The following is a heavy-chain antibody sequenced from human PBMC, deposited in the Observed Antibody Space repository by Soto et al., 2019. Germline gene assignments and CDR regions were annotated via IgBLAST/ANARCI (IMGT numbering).Heavy chain of an antibody. CDR1: GGSVDSGHYY. CDR2: MYNSGTT. D-gene: IGHD6-13*01. J-gene: IGHJ4*02. CDR3: ARDQGSSWYHGPFDY. V-gene: IGHV4-61*01. Sequence: QVKMQESGPGLVKPSETLSLTCTVSGGSVDSGHYYWRWIRQPPGKGLEWIANMYNSGTTNYNPSLKSRVTISVDTSKNQFSLSLSYLTAADTAVYYCARDQGSSWYHGPFDYWGRGTLVTVSS.